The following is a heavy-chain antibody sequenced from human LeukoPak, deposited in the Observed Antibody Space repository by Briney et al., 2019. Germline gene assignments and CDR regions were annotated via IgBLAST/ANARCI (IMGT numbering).Heavy chain of an antibody. CDR1: GYSFTSYG. D-gene: IGHD2-2*02. J-gene: IGHJ5*02. CDR2: ISPYSGNT. V-gene: IGHV1-18*01. Sequence: GASVKVSCKGSGYSFTSYGISWVRQAPGQGPEWMGWISPYSGNTNLAQKFQGRVTMTTHTSTSTAYMELRSLRSDDTAVYYCARLYCSTTTCYNLWFDHWGQGTPVTVSS. CDR3: ARLYCSTTTCYNLWFDH.